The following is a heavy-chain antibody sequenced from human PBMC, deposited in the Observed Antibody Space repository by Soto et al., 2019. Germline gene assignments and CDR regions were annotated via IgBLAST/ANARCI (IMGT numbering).Heavy chain of an antibody. V-gene: IGHV1-2*04. J-gene: IGHJ6*02. CDR3: ARAAGVYDYYGMDV. Sequence: QVQLEQSGPEVKEPGASVKVSCKASGYAFSGYYMHWVRQAPGQGPEWMGWINPNSGGTNYAQKFQGWVTVTRETSMKTVYMELSRLKSDDTAVYYCARAAGVYDYYGMDVWGQGTTVTVSS. CDR2: INPNSGGT. CDR1: GYAFSGYY.